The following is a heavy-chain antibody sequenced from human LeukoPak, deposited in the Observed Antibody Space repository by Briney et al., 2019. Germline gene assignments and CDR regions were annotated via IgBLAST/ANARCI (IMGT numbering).Heavy chain of an antibody. CDR3: ARRRLAVAQYFQH. CDR2: INHSGST. Sequence: GSLRLSCAASGFTFSSYAMSWVRQAPGKGLEWIGEINHSGSTNYNPSLKSRVTISVDTSKNQFSLKLSSVTAADTAVYYCARRRLAVAQYFQHWGQGTLVTVSS. CDR1: GFTFSSYA. D-gene: IGHD6-19*01. J-gene: IGHJ1*01. V-gene: IGHV4-34*01.